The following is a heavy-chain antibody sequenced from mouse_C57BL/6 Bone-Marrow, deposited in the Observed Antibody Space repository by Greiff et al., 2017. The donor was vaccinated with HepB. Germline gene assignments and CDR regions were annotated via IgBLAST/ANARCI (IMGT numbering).Heavy chain of an antibody. J-gene: IGHJ1*03. Sequence: EVKLVESGEGLVKPGGSLKLSCAASGFTFSSYAMSWVRQTPEKRLEWVAYISSGGDYIYYADTVKGRFTISRDNARNTLYLQMSRLKSEDTAMYYCTRDQIYYYGSSYWYFDVWGTGTTVTVSS. V-gene: IGHV5-9-1*02. CDR1: GFTFSSYA. CDR3: TRDQIYYYGSSYWYFDV. CDR2: ISSGGDYI. D-gene: IGHD1-1*01.